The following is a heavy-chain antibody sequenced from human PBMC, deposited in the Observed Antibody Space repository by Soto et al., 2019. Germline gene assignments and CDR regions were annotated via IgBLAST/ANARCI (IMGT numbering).Heavy chain of an antibody. CDR1: GFTFSSYA. V-gene: IGHV3-23*01. D-gene: IGHD6-19*01. CDR3: AKGPHSSGWHYFDY. Sequence: DVQLLESGGALVQPGGSLRLSCAASGFTFSSYAMSWVRQAPGKGLEWVSTVSGSGGNTYYADSVKGRFTISRDNSENTRYVQMISLRAEDMAIYYCAKGPHSSGWHYFDYWGQGTLVTVSS. CDR2: VSGSGGNT. J-gene: IGHJ4*02.